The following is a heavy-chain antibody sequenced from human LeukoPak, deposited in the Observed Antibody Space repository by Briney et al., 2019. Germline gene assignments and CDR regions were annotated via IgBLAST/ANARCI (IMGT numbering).Heavy chain of an antibody. V-gene: IGHV3-30*02. J-gene: IGHJ4*02. CDR2: IRYDGSNK. D-gene: IGHD6-13*01. CDR3: AKDSGYTTSWYFGDY. CDR1: GFTFSSYS. Sequence: GGSLRLSCAASGFTFSSYSMNWVRQAPGRGLEWVAFIRYDGSNKYYVDSVKGRFTISKDNSKNTLYLQMNSLRTEDTAVYYCAKDSGYTTSWYFGDYWGQGTLVTVSS.